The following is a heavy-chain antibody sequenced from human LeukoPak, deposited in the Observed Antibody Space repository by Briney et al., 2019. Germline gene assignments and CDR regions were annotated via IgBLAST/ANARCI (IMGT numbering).Heavy chain of an antibody. Sequence: GGSLRLSCAASGISVTSSYMTWVRQAPGKGLEWVSAISGSGGSTYYADSVKGRFTISRDNSKNTLYLQMNSLRAEDTAVYYCAKDERNWNYNLASQTYDWGQGTLVTVSS. CDR1: GISVTSSY. V-gene: IGHV3-23*01. D-gene: IGHD1-7*01. J-gene: IGHJ4*02. CDR2: ISGSGGST. CDR3: AKDERNWNYNLASQTYD.